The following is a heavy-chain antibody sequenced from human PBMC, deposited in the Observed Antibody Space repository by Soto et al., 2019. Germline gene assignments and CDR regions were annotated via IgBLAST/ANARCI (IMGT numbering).Heavy chain of an antibody. D-gene: IGHD2-15*01. CDR1: GYTFTSYG. CDR2: ISAYNGNT. J-gene: IGHJ5*02. Sequence: ASVKVSCKASGYTFTSYGISWVRQAPGQGLEWMGWISAYNGNTNYAQKLQGRVTMTTDTSTSTAYMELRSLRSDDTAAYYCERDGYCSGGSCYNVGYNWFDPWGQGTLVTVSS. V-gene: IGHV1-18*01. CDR3: ERDGYCSGGSCYNVGYNWFDP.